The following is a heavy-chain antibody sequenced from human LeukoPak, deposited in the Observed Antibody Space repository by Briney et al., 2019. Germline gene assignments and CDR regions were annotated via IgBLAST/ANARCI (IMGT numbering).Heavy chain of an antibody. J-gene: IGHJ3*01. CDR3: AKDREYSYVYGSFDL. CDR1: GFTFSSYV. CDR2: ISSSGTGT. V-gene: IGHV3-23*01. D-gene: IGHD3-16*01. Sequence: GGSLRLSCAASGFTFSSYVMIWVRQAPGKGLEWVSVISSSGTGTDYADSVKGRFTISRDNSKNTLYLQMNTLRAEDTAVYYCAKDREYSYVYGSFDLWGQGTLVTVSS.